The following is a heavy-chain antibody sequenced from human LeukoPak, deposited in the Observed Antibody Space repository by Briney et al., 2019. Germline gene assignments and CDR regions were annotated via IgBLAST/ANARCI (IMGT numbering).Heavy chain of an antibody. V-gene: IGHV3-48*01. CDR2: ITSDESTK. CDR1: GFIFGSYS. D-gene: IGHD1-26*01. CDR3: VRGNLGGFDP. J-gene: IGHJ5*02. Sequence: GGSLRLSCVASGFIFGSYSMNCVRQAPGKGLEWIAYITSDESTKSYADSVKGRFTISRDNDKNSLHLHMNSLRAEDTALYYCVRGNLGGFDPWGQGTRVTVSS.